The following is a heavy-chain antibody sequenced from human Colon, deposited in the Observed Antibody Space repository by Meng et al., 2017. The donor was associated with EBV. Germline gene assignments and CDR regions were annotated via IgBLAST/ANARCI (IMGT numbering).Heavy chain of an antibody. CDR1: GGSISSGDYY. J-gene: IGHJ4*02. CDR2: IYHSGRT. V-gene: IGHV4-30-4*01. CDR3: ASSDYYRSDY. D-gene: IGHD3-22*01. Sequence: QVQLQESGPGLVKPSQTLSLTCTVSGGSISSGDYYWSWIRQPPGKGLEWIGEIYHSGRTDYSPSLKSRVTISLDKSKNQLSLKLNSVTAADTAVYYCASSDYYRSDYWGQGTLVTVSS.